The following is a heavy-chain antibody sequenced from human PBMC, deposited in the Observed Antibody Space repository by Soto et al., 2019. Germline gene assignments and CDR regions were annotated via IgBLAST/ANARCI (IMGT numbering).Heavy chain of an antibody. Sequence: HPGGSLRLSCAASGFTVSSNYMSWVRQAPGKGLEWVSVIYSGGSTYYADSVKGRFTISRDNSKNTLYLQMNSLRAEDTAVYYCAREVVVAATNAFDYWGQGTLVTVSS. CDR1: GFTVSSNY. CDR2: IYSGGST. CDR3: AREVVVAATNAFDY. V-gene: IGHV3-66*01. D-gene: IGHD2-15*01. J-gene: IGHJ4*02.